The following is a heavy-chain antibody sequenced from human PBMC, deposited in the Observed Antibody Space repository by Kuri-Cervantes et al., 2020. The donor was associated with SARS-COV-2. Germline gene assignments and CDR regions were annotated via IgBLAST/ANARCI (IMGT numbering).Heavy chain of an antibody. CDR1: GFTFSSYA. D-gene: IGHD6-13*01. CDR3: VKSSYGGSSSWPDY. J-gene: IGHJ4*02. V-gene: IGHV3-64D*06. Sequence: GESLKISCSASGFTFSSYAKHWVRQAPGKGLEYVSAISSNGGSTYYADSVKGRFTISRGNSKNTLYLQMSSLRAEDTAVYYCVKSSYGGSSSWPDYWGQGTLITVSS. CDR2: ISSNGGST.